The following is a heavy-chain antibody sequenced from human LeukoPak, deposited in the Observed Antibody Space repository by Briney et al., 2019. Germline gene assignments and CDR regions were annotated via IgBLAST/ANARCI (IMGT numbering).Heavy chain of an antibody. Sequence: GASVKVSCKASGYTLTSYGISWVRQAPGQGLEWMGWIRAYNGNTNYAQELQGRVTMTTDTSTSTAYMELRSLRSDDTAVDYCARASSLNWFDPWGQGTLVTVSS. CDR1: GYTLTSYG. V-gene: IGHV1-18*01. D-gene: IGHD6-13*01. CDR2: IRAYNGNT. J-gene: IGHJ5*02. CDR3: ARASSLNWFDP.